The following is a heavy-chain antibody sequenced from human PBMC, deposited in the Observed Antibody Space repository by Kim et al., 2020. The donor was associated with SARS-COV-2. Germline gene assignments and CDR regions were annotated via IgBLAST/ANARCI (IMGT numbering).Heavy chain of an antibody. V-gene: IGHV1-8*01. D-gene: IGHD4-17*01. J-gene: IGHJ6*02. Sequence: ASVKVSCKASGYTFTSYDINWVRQATGQGLEWMGWMNPNSGNTGYAQKFQGRVTMTRNTSISTAYMELSSLRSEDTAVYYCARVSSDTVTAQTYYYYYYGMDVWGQGTTVTVSS. CDR3: ARVSSDTVTAQTYYYYYYGMDV. CDR2: MNPNSGNT. CDR1: GYTFTSYD.